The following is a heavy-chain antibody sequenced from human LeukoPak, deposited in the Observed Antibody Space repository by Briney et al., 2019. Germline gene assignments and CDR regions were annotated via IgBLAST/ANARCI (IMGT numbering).Heavy chain of an antibody. V-gene: IGHV2-70*04. CDR2: IDWDDDK. J-gene: IGHJ4*02. CDR1: GFSLSTAGMR. CDR3: ARTSPETYSGSSPSDY. Sequence: SGPALVKPTQTLTLTCTFSGFSLSTAGMRVNWIRQPPGKALEWLARIDWDDDKFYSTSLKTRLTISKDTSKNQVVLTMTNMDPVDTATYYCARTSPETYSGSSPSDYWGQGTLVTVSS. D-gene: IGHD1-26*01.